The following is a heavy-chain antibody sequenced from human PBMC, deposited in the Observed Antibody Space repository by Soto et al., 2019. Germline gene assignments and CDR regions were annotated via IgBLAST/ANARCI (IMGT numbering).Heavy chain of an antibody. J-gene: IGHJ4*02. V-gene: IGHV3-30-3*01. CDR3: ARVSPPHSSGWGGFDY. CDR2: ISYDGSNK. CDR1: GFTFSSYA. Sequence: HPGGSLRLSCAASGFTFSSYAMHWVRQAPGKGLEWVAVISYDGSNKYYADSVKGRFTISRDNSKNTLYLQMNSLRAEDTAVYYCARVSPPHSSGWGGFDYWGQGTLVTVSS. D-gene: IGHD6-19*01.